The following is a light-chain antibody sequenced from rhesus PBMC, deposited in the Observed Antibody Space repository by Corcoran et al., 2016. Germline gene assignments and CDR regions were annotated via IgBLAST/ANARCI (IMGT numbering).Light chain of an antibody. CDR1: QGISSW. CDR2: AAS. V-gene: IGKV1-18*01. J-gene: IGKJ3*01. CDR3: QQGYNTPFT. Sequence: DIQMTQSPSSLSAYVGDKVTITCRASQGISSWLAWYQKKPGKAPKLLIYAASSLQSGVPSRFGGSGSGTYYTLTISSLHPEDFATYYCQQGYNTPFTFGPGTKLDIK.